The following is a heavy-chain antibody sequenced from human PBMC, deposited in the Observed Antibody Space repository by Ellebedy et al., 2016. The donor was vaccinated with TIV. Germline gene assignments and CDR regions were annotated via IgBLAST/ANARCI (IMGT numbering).Heavy chain of an antibody. V-gene: IGHV3-11*06. D-gene: IGHD5-12*01. J-gene: IGHJ6*02. CDR1: GFTLSDYY. Sequence: PGGSLRLSCAASGFTLSDYYMSWIRQAPGKGLEWISYISSSSRYTNYADSVKGRFTISRDKARNSLYLQMHSLRAEDTAVYYCAREGNSGYDDYYSYGADVWGQGTTVTVS. CDR3: AREGNSGYDDYYSYGADV. CDR2: ISSSSRYT.